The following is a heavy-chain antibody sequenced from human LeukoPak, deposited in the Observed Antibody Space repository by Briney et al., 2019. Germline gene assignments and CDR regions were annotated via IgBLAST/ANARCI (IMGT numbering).Heavy chain of an antibody. J-gene: IGHJ3*02. V-gene: IGHV3-33*01. CDR3: ARGTTYYYDSSGYYSDAFDI. Sequence: GGSLRLSCAASGFTFSSYGMHWVRQAPGKGLEWVAVIWYDGSNKYYADSVKGRFTISRDNSKSTLYLQMNSLRAEDTAVYYCARGTTYYYDSSGYYSDAFDIWGQGTMVTVSS. CDR2: IWYDGSNK. D-gene: IGHD3-22*01. CDR1: GFTFSSYG.